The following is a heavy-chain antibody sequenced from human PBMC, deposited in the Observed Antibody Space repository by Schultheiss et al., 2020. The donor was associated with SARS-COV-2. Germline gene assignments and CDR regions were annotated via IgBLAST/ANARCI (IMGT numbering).Heavy chain of an antibody. D-gene: IGHD6-19*01. CDR2: IHTDGRT. CDR3: ARPPVVGTSLDY. Sequence: GGSLRLSCAASGFTVSSNYMTWVRQAPGKGLEFVSVIHTDGRTYYADSVKGRFTISRDNSKNTLYLQMNSLRVEDTAVYYCARPPVVGTSLDYWGQGTLVTVSS. V-gene: IGHV3-66*02. CDR1: GFTVSSNY. J-gene: IGHJ4*02.